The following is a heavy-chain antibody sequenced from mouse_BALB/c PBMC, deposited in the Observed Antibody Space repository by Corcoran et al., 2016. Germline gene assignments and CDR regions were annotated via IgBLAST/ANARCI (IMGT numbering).Heavy chain of an antibody. V-gene: IGHV9-1*02. CDR3: ARYGYDGFDY. J-gene: IGHJ2*01. D-gene: IGHD2-2*01. Sequence: QIQLVQSGPELKKPGETVKIACKASGYTFTNYGMNWVKQAPGKGLKWMGWINTYTGEPTYADDFKGRFAFSLETSASTAYLQINNLKNEDMATYFCARYGYDGFDYWGQGTTLTVSP. CDR1: GYTFTNYG. CDR2: INTYTGEP.